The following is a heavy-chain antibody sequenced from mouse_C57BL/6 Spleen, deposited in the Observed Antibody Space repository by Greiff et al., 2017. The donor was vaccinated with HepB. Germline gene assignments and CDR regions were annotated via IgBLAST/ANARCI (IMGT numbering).Heavy chain of an antibody. D-gene: IGHD2-1*01. J-gene: IGHJ3*01. Sequence: EVMLVESGGDLVKPGGSLKLSCAASGFTFSSYGMSWVRQTPDKRLEWVATISSGGSYTYYPDSLKERFTISRNNAKNTLYLQMSSLKSEDTAMYYCARCGNYVFAYWGQGTLVTVSA. CDR1: GFTFSSYG. CDR2: ISSGGSYT. CDR3: ARCGNYVFAY. V-gene: IGHV5-6*01.